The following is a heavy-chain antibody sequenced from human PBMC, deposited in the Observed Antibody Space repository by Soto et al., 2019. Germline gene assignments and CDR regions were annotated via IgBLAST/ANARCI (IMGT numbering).Heavy chain of an antibody. CDR1: GFTVSSNY. J-gene: IGHJ5*02. Sequence: EVQLVESGGGLVQPGGSLRLSCAASGFTVSSNYMSWVRQAPGKGLEWVSVIYSGGSTYYADSVKGRFTISRHNSKNTLYLLMNSLRAEDTAVYYCARDGRKNYYDNSDLSPWGQGTLVTVSS. D-gene: IGHD3-22*01. CDR3: ARDGRKNYYDNSDLSP. CDR2: IYSGGST. V-gene: IGHV3-53*04.